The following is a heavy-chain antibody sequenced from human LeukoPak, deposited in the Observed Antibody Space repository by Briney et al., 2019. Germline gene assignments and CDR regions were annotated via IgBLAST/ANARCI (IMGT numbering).Heavy chain of an antibody. J-gene: IGHJ4*02. D-gene: IGHD1-26*01. V-gene: IGHV3-30*01. CDR2: ISYDGXXX. Sequence: GGSLRLSCVASGVSFXNXAVNWVRQVPXXXXXXXAVISYDGXXXXXXXXXXXXXTXSRDXSXXXLYLXMNSLRAEDTALYYYASVVGAWTHYFDCWGQGTLVTVSS. CDR1: GVSFXNXA. CDR3: ASVVGAWTHYFDC.